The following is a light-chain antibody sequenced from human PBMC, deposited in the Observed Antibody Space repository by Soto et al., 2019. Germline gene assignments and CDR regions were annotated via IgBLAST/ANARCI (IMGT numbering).Light chain of an antibody. J-gene: IGKJ1*01. CDR3: QQYNSDSRT. V-gene: IGKV1-5*03. CDR2: KAS. CDR1: QSISAW. Sequence: DIQMTQSPSTLSASVGDRVTIPCRASQSISAWLAWYQQKPGKAPKLLIYKASSLESGVPSRFSGSGSGTEFTRTISSLQPDDFATYYCQQYNSDSRTFGQGTKVEIK.